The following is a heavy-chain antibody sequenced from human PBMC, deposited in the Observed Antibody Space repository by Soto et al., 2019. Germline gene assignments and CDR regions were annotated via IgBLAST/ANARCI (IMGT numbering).Heavy chain of an antibody. D-gene: IGHD2-2*01. CDR3: ARGRREKDIVVVPAAMGYYMDV. CDR2: MNPNSGNT. CDR1: GYTFASYD. J-gene: IGHJ6*03. V-gene: IGHV1-8*01. Sequence: ASVKVSCKASGYTFASYDSNWVRQATGQGLERMGWMNPNSGNTGYAQKFQGRVTMTRNTSISTAYMELSSLRSEDTAAYYCARGRREKDIVVVPAAMGYYMDVWGKGTTVTVSS.